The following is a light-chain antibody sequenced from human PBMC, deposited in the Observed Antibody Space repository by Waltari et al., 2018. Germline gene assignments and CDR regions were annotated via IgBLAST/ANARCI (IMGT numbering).Light chain of an antibody. V-gene: IGKV1-9*01. J-gene: IGKJ4*01. CDR1: QGIGSY. CDR3: QQLHSYPRT. CDR2: AAS. Sequence: DIQLTQSPSFLSASVGDRVTITCRASQGIGSYLAWYQQKPGKAPTLLIYAASTLQSGVPSRFSGIYSGTEFTLTISSLQPEDFASYFCQQLHSYPRTFGGGTKMEI.